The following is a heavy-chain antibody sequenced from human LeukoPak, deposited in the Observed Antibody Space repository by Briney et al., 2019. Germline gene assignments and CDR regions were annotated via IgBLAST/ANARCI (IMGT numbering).Heavy chain of an antibody. CDR3: ARNRFPITGTTNNYYYMDV. J-gene: IGHJ6*03. V-gene: IGHV3-48*04. Sequence: GGSLRLSCAASGFIFSSYSMNWVRQAPGKGLEWLSYISNSSTTIYYADSVKGRFTISRDNAKNSLYLQMNSLKAEDTAVYYCARNRFPITGTTNNYYYMDVWGKGTTVTVSS. CDR1: GFIFSSYS. CDR2: ISNSSTTI. D-gene: IGHD1-7*01.